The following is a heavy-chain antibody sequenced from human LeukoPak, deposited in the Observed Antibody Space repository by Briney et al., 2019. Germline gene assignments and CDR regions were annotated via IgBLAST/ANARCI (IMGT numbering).Heavy chain of an antibody. CDR3: ARGRDLLN. D-gene: IGHD2-21*01. CDR1: GFTFSSNW. CDR2: INQDESEK. J-gene: IGHJ4*02. V-gene: IGHV3-7*01. Sequence: GGSLRLSCAASGFTFSSNWMSWVRQAPGKGLEWAATINQDESEKYYVDSVKGRFTISRDNAKNSLYLQMNGLRADDSGVYYCARGRDLLNWGQGTLVTVSS.